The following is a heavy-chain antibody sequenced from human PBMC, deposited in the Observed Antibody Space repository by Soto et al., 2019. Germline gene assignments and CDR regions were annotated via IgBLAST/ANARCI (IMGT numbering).Heavy chain of an antibody. CDR3: ARDVSDQYRYFGWLDVLPSSLGWYNWCDP. CDR1: GGSISSYY. CDR2: IYYSGST. D-gene: IGHD3-9*01. V-gene: IGHV4-59*01. Sequence: SETLSLTCTVSGGSISSYYWSWIRQPPGKGLEWIGYIYYSGSTNYNPSLKSRVTISVDTSKNQFSLKLSSVTAADRAVYYCARDVSDQYRYFGWLDVLPSSLGWYNWCDPWGQGTLVT. J-gene: IGHJ5*02.